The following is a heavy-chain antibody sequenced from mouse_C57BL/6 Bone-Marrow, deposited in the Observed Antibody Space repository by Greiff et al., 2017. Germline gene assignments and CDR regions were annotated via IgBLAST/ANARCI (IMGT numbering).Heavy chain of an antibody. J-gene: IGHJ1*03. CDR1: GFNIKDDY. V-gene: IGHV14-4*01. CDR2: LDPENGDT. Sequence: EVKLQQSGAELVRPGASVKLSCTASGFNIKDDYMPWVKQRPEQGLAWIGWLDPENGDTEYASKFQGKATIPADTSSNTAYLQLSSLTSEDTAVYYCTERYFDGWGTGTTGTVTS. CDR3: TERYFDG.